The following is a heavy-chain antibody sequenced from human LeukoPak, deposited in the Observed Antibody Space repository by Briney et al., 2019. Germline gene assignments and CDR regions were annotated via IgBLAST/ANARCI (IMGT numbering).Heavy chain of an antibody. CDR3: AREGGFYRPLDY. V-gene: IGHV4-4*02. J-gene: IGHJ4*02. Sequence: SGTLSLTCGVSGGSVINTNWWTWGRQPPGKGLEWIGEVHLDGRTNYNPSLESRLTMSVDVSENQVSLKLTSVTAADTAVYYCAREGGFYRPLDYSGQGTLVTVSS. CDR2: VHLDGRT. CDR1: GGSVINTNW. D-gene: IGHD3-3*01.